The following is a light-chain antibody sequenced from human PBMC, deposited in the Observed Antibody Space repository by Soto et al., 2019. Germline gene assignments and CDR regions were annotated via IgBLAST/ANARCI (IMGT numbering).Light chain of an antibody. V-gene: IGKV1-5*01. CDR1: QSISRS. CDR2: DVS. CDR3: QQFYMGWT. J-gene: IGKJ1*01. Sequence: DIQMTQSPSTLSASVGDRVTITCRASQSISRSLAWYQHQPGKDPKLLIYDVSSLESGVPSRFSGFGSGTAFTLYINNLQPDDFGTYYCQQFYMGWTFGQGTKVDIK.